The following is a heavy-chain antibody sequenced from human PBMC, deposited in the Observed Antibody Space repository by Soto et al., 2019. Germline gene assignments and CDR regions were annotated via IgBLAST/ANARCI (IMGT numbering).Heavy chain of an antibody. J-gene: IGHJ5*02. CDR3: ARDLVNTPIAGFDP. D-gene: IGHD2-15*01. CDR2: IYYRSKWYN. Sequence: PSQTLSLTCAISGDSVSSNSAAWNWIRQSPSRGLEWLGRIYYRSKWYNDYAVSVKSRITINPDTSKNQFSLQLNSVTPEDTAVYYCARDLVNTPIAGFDPWGQGTLVTVSS. V-gene: IGHV6-1*01. CDR1: GDSVSSNSAA.